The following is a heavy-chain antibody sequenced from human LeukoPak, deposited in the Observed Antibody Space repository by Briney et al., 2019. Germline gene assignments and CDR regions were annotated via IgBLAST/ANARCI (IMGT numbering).Heavy chain of an antibody. CDR3: ARGGYTYDRAFDI. Sequence: PGGSLRLSCAASGFTFSSYSLNWVRQAPGKGLEWVSSISSSSSYIYYADSVKGRFTISRDNAKNSLYLQMNSLRAEDTAVYYCARGGYTYDRAFDIWGQGTMVTVSS. CDR2: ISSSSSYI. V-gene: IGHV3-21*01. J-gene: IGHJ3*02. D-gene: IGHD5-12*01. CDR1: GFTFSSYS.